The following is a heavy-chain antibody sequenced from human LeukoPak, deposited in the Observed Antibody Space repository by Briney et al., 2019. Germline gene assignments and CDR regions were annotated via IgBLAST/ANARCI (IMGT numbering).Heavy chain of an antibody. CDR3: AELGITMIGGV. J-gene: IGHJ6*04. V-gene: IGHV3-48*03. CDR1: GFTFSSYA. Sequence: GGSLRLSCAASGFTFSSYAMSWVRQAPGKGREWVSYISSSGSTIYYADSVKGRFTISRDNAKNPLYLQMNSLRAEDTAVYYCAELGITMIGGVWGKGTTVTISS. CDR2: ISSSGSTI. D-gene: IGHD3-10*02.